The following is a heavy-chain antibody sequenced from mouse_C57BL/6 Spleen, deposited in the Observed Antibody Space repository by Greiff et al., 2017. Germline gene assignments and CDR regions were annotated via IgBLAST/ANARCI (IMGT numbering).Heavy chain of an antibody. CDR2: ISDGGSYT. CDR1: GFTFSSYA. J-gene: IGHJ2*01. D-gene: IGHD1-2*01. CDR3: ARDPGITTADYFDY. Sequence: DVKLVESGGGLVKPGGSLKLSCAASGFTFSSYAMSWVRQTPEKRLEWVATISDGGSYTYYPDNVKGRFTISRDNAKNNLYLQMSHLKSEDTAMYYCARDPGITTADYFDYWGQGTTLTVSS. V-gene: IGHV5-4*01.